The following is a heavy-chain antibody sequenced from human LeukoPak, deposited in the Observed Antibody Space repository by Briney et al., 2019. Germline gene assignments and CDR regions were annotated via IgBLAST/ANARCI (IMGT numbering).Heavy chain of an antibody. V-gene: IGHV4-59*01. CDR3: AKVGGAQSGYYPNWFDP. CDR1: GGSISSYY. D-gene: IGHD3-3*01. Sequence: SETLSLTCTVSGGSISSYYWSWIRQPPGKGLEWIGYIYYSGSTNYNPSLKSRVTISVDTSKNQFSLKLSSVTAADTAVYYCAKVGGAQSGYYPNWFDPWGQGTLVTVSS. J-gene: IGHJ5*02. CDR2: IYYSGST.